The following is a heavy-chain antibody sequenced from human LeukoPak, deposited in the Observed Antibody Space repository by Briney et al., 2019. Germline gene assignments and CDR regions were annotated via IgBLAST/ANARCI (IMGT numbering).Heavy chain of an antibody. Sequence: PSETLSLTCTVSGGSISSYYWSWIRQPPGKGLEWIGYIYYSGSTNYNPSLKSRVTISVDTAKNQFSLKLSSVTAADTAVYYCATAGSSGWYMSDWGQGTLVTVSS. CDR3: ATAGSSGWYMSD. CDR1: GGSISSYY. CDR2: IYYSGST. J-gene: IGHJ4*02. V-gene: IGHV4-59*01. D-gene: IGHD6-19*01.